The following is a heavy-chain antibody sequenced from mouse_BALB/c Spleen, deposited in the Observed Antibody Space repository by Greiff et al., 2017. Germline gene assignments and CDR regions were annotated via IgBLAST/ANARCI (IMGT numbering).Heavy chain of an antibody. CDR3: ASSGYWYFDV. J-gene: IGHJ1*01. V-gene: IGHV14-3*02. CDR2: IDPANGNT. Sequence: VQLKQSGAELVKPGASVKLSCTASGFNIKDTYMHWVKQRPEQGLEWIGRIDPANGNTKYDPKFQGKATITADTSSNTAYLQLSSLTSEDTAVYYCASSGYWYFDVWGAGTTVTVSS. CDR1: GFNIKDTY.